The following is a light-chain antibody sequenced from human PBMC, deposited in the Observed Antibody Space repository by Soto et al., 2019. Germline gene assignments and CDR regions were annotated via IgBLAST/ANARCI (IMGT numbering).Light chain of an antibody. CDR3: QQRSNWVS. CDR2: DAS. J-gene: IGKJ4*01. V-gene: IGKV3-11*01. CDR1: QSVSSY. Sequence: EIVFTQSPATLSLSPGERATLSCRASQSVSSYLAWYQQKPGQAPRLLIYDASNRATGIPAWFSGSGSGTDFTLTISSLEPEDFAVYYCQQRSNWVSFGGGTKVDIK.